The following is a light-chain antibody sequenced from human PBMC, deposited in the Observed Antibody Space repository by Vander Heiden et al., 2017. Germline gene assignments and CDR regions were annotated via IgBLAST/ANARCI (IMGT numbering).Light chain of an antibody. J-gene: IGKJ5*01. CDR3: QQSYSTPPKA. CDR2: AAS. V-gene: IGKV1-39*01. Sequence: DIQMTQSPSSLSASVGDRVTITCRASQSISSYLNWYQQKPGKAPKLLIYAASSLQSGVPSRVSGSGSGTDFTLTISSLQPEDFATYYCQQSYSTPPKAFGQGTRLEIK. CDR1: QSISSY.